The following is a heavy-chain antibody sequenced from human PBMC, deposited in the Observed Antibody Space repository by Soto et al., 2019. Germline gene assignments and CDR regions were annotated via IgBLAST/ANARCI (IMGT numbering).Heavy chain of an antibody. CDR2: IDPHGSST. CDR3: TSLSIAVGNYAFDI. D-gene: IGHD4-4*01. J-gene: IGHJ3*02. CDR1: GFTFSDYW. V-gene: IGHV3-74*01. Sequence: GGSLRLPSAASGFTFSDYWMHWVRQAPGEGLVWVSRIDPHGSSTAYADSVEGRFTISRDNSKNTVFLQMNSLRAEDTAIYYYTSLSIAVGNYAFDIWGQGTMVTVSS.